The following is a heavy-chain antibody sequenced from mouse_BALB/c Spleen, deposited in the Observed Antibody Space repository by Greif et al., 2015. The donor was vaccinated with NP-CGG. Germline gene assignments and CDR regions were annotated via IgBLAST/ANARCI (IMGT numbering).Heavy chain of an antibody. D-gene: IGHD2-14*01. V-gene: IGHV5-17*02. CDR3: ARGYGYFDY. Sequence: DVMLVESGGGLVQPGGSRKLSCAASGFTFSSFGMHWVRQAPEKGLEWVAYISSGSSTIYYADTVKGRFTISRDNPKNTLFLQMTSLRSEDTAMYYCARGYGYFDYWGQGTTLTVSS. J-gene: IGHJ2*01. CDR2: ISSGSSTI. CDR1: GFTFSSFG.